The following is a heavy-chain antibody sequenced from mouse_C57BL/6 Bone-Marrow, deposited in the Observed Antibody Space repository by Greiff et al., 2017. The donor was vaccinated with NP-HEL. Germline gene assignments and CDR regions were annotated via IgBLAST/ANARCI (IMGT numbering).Heavy chain of an antibody. Sequence: EVMLVESGGGLVQPGGSLKLSCAASGFTFSDYYMYWVRQTPEKRLEWVAYISNGGGSTYYPDTVKGRSTISRDNAKNTLYLQMSRLKSEDTAMYYCANGYDNAMDYWGQGTSVTVSS. V-gene: IGHV5-12*01. CDR3: ANGYDNAMDY. CDR2: ISNGGGST. D-gene: IGHD2-2*01. CDR1: GFTFSDYY. J-gene: IGHJ4*01.